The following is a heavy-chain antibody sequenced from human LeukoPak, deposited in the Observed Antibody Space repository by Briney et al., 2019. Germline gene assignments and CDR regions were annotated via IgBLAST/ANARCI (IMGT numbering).Heavy chain of an antibody. CDR1: GGSISSSNW. Sequence: SETLSLTCAVSGGSISSSNWWSWVRQPPGKGLEWIGEIYHSGSTNYNPSLKSRVTISVDKSKNQFSLKLSSVTAADTAVYYCARGGRYYGSGSYTAFDIWGQGTMVTVSS. J-gene: IGHJ3*02. D-gene: IGHD3-10*01. CDR2: IYHSGST. CDR3: ARGGRYYGSGSYTAFDI. V-gene: IGHV4-4*02.